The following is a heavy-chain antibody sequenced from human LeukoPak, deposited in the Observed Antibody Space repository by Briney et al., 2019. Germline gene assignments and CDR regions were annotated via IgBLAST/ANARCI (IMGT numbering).Heavy chain of an antibody. CDR1: GFTFSSYS. CDR3: ARDFGYSYGPPGY. D-gene: IGHD5-18*01. Sequence: GGSLRLSCAASGFTFSSYSMNWVRQAPGKGLEWVSSISSSSSYIYYAESVKGRFTISRDNAKNSLYLQMNSLRAEDTAVYYCARDFGYSYGPPGYWGQGTLVTVSS. V-gene: IGHV3-21*01. J-gene: IGHJ4*02. CDR2: ISSSSSYI.